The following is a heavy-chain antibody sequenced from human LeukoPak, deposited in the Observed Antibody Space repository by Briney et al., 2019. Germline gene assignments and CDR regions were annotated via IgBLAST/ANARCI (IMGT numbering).Heavy chain of an antibody. CDR1: GGSFSGYY. V-gene: IGHV4-34*01. J-gene: IGHJ6*02. D-gene: IGHD4-11*01. CDR3: ARGSGMTTSLYYYGMDV. Sequence: PSETVSLTCADYGGSFSGYYWSWIRQPPGKGLEWIGEINHSGSTNYNPSLKSRVTISVDTSKNQFSLKLSSVTAADTAVYYCARGSGMTTSLYYYGMDVWGQGTTVTVSS. CDR2: INHSGST.